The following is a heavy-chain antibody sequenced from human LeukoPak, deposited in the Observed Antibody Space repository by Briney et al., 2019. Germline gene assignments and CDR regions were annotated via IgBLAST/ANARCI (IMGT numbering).Heavy chain of an antibody. V-gene: IGHV4-4*07. Sequence: KPSETLSLTCTVSGGSISSYYWSWIRQPAGKGLEWIGRIYTSGSTNYNPSLKSRVTMSVDTSKNQFSLKLSSVTAADTAVYYCARDSDSGSYGGNWFDPWGQGTLVTVSS. CDR1: GGSISSYY. J-gene: IGHJ5*02. D-gene: IGHD1-26*01. CDR2: IYTSGST. CDR3: ARDSDSGSYGGNWFDP.